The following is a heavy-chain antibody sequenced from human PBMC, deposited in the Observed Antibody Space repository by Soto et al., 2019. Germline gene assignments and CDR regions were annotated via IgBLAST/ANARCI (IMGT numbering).Heavy chain of an antibody. CDR2: ISAYNGNT. Sequence: SVKVSWKASGYTFTSDGIRCVRQAPGQGLEWMGWISAYNGNTNYAQKLQGRVTMTTDTSTSTAYMELRSLRSDDTAVYYCARYCSGCSCRFDYWGQGTLVTFSS. J-gene: IGHJ4*02. V-gene: IGHV1-18*01. D-gene: IGHD2-15*01. CDR3: ARYCSGCSCRFDY. CDR1: GYTFTSDG.